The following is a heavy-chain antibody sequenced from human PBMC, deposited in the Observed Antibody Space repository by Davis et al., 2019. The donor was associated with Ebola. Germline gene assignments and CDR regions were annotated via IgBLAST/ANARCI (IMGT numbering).Heavy chain of an antibody. J-gene: IGHJ4*02. D-gene: IGHD3-9*01. V-gene: IGHV3-30*02. CDR3: AKGGYFDSLEIDS. Sequence: GGSLRLSCAASGFTFSSYGMHWVRQAPGKGLEWVAFIRYDGSNKYYADSVKGRFTISRDNSKNTLYLQMNSLRAEDTAVYYCAKGGYFDSLEIDSWGQGTLVTVSS. CDR1: GFTFSSYG. CDR2: IRYDGSNK.